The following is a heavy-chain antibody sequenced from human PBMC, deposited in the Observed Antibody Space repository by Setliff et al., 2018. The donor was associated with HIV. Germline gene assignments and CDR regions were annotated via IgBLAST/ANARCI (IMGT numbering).Heavy chain of an antibody. V-gene: IGHV4-39*07. D-gene: IGHD4-4*01. CDR1: GGAITNSRHY. CDR2: ISDSATT. J-gene: IGHJ6*03. Sequence: SETLSLTCAVSGGAITNSRHYWVWIRQSPGKGLEWIGTRISDSATTSVNPSLNSRVTISLDTSKKQFSLKVISVTAADTAIYYCARGKHDFSNYGSSDYFYYMDVWGKGTTVTVSS. CDR3: ARGKHDFSNYGSSDYFYYMDV.